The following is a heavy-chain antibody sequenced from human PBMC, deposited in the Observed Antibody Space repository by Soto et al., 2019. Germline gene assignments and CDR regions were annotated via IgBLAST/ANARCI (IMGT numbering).Heavy chain of an antibody. D-gene: IGHD1-26*01. CDR2: INAGNGNT. J-gene: IGHJ4*02. Sequence: ASVKVSCKASGYTFTSYAMHWVRQAPGQRLEWMGWINAGNGNTKYSQNFQDRVTITRDTSASTAYMELRSLRSDDTAVYYCARSGVWEPRDYWGQGTLVTVPQ. V-gene: IGHV1-3*01. CDR1: GYTFTSYA. CDR3: ARSGVWEPRDY.